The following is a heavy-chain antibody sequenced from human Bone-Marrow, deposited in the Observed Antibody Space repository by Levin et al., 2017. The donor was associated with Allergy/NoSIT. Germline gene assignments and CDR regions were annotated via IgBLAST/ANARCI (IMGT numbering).Heavy chain of an antibody. CDR3: AKDRPPYYYERGPPRPIGYYFDY. CDR2: ISGSGGST. CDR1: GFTFSSYA. Sequence: GESLKISCAASGFTFSSYAMSWVRQAPGKGLEWVSAISGSGGSTYYADSVKGRFTISRDNSKNTLYLQMNSLRAEDTAVYYCAKDRPPYYYERGPPRPIGYYFDYWGQGTLVTVSS. D-gene: IGHD3-10*02. J-gene: IGHJ4*02. V-gene: IGHV3-23*01.